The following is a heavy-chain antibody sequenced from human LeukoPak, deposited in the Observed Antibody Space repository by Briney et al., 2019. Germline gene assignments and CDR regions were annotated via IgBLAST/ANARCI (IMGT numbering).Heavy chain of an antibody. CDR3: AREASSSWYNWFDP. J-gene: IGHJ5*02. D-gene: IGHD6-13*01. CDR2: IYYSGST. V-gene: IGHV4-30-4*08. Sequence: SETLSLTCTVSGGSISSSDYYWDWIRQPPGKGLEWIGYIYYSGSTYYNPSLKSRVTISVDTSRNQFSLKLSSVTAADTAVYYCAREASSSWYNWFDPWGQGTLVTVSS. CDR1: GGSISSSDYY.